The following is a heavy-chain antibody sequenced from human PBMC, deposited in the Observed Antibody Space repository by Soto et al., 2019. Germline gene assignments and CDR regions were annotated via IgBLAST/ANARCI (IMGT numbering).Heavy chain of an antibody. Sequence: SETLSLTCAVYGGSFSGYYWSWIRQPPGKGLEWIGEINHSGSTNYNPSLKSRVTISVDTSKNQFSLKLSSVTAADTAVYYCASRIVVVPAAISGAAFDIWGQGTMVTVSS. D-gene: IGHD2-2*01. CDR2: INHSGST. CDR1: GGSFSGYY. V-gene: IGHV4-34*01. J-gene: IGHJ3*02. CDR3: ASRIVVVPAAISGAAFDI.